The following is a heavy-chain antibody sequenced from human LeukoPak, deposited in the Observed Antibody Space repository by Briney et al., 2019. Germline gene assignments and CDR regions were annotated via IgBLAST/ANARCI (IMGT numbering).Heavy chain of an antibody. Sequence: RTGGSLRLSCAASGFTFSSYAMSWVRQAPGKGLEWVSVIYSGGNTYYGDSVKGRFTISRDNSKNTLYLQMNSLRAEDTAVYYCARVLRDFGGDWYFDLWGRGTLVTVSS. CDR1: GFTFSSYA. J-gene: IGHJ2*01. V-gene: IGHV3-53*01. CDR2: IYSGGNT. CDR3: ARVLRDFGGDWYFDL. D-gene: IGHD4-23*01.